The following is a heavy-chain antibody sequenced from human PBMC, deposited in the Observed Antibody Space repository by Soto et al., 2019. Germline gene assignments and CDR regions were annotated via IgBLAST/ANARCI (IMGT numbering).Heavy chain of an antibody. CDR2: IYKSGTT. V-gene: IGHV4-30-4*01. J-gene: IGHJ5*02. CDR1: GDYISSGDYY. D-gene: IGHD3-10*01. Sequence: QVHLEESGPGLVKPSQTLSLTCTVSGDYISSGDYYWTWIRQSPGTGLEWMAYIYKSGTTYYNPSLRNRLFISIDMSTIRLSQQVTSVTAADTAFYYCARSLSASFGWFDPWGQGTLVTVSS. CDR3: ARSLSASFGWFDP.